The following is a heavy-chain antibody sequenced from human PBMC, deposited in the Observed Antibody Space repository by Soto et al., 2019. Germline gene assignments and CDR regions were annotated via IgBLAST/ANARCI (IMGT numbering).Heavy chain of an antibody. D-gene: IGHD3-10*01. V-gene: IGHV4-31*03. CDR2: IYYNGNT. CDR1: GGSISSRDYY. J-gene: IGHJ6*02. Sequence: QVQLQESGPGLVKPSQTLSLSCSVSGGSISSRDYYWSWIRHHPEKGLEWIGSIYYNGNTYYNPSLKSRVTVSSDTSMNEFSLKLTSVTAADTAVYYCARDKGGAALKGSGMDVWGQGTTVTVSS. CDR3: ARDKGGAALKGSGMDV.